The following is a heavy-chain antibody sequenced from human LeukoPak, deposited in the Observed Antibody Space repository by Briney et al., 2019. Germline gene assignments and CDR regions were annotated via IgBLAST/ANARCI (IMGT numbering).Heavy chain of an antibody. J-gene: IGHJ1*01. CDR3: ARGSEYFQH. Sequence: PGGSLRLSCADSGFTVSSNSMSWVRQAPGKGLEWVSIIYSGGNTFHADSVKARFSIFRDESRDTVYLQMNSLRAEDTAVYYCARGSEYFQHWGQGTLVTVSS. V-gene: IGHV3-66*01. CDR1: GFTVSSNS. CDR2: IYSGGNT.